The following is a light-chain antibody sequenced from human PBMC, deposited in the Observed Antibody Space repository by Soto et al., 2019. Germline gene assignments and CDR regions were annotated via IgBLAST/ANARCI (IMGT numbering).Light chain of an antibody. Sequence: EIVMTQSPATLSVSPGEGATLSCRASQSISSNLAWYQQKPGQAPKLLIYGASTRATGFPARFSGSGSGTEFPLTISSLQSEDFAVYYCQQYNDWPLTFGGGTKVEIK. V-gene: IGKV3-15*01. CDR2: GAS. J-gene: IGKJ4*01. CDR1: QSISSN. CDR3: QQYNDWPLT.